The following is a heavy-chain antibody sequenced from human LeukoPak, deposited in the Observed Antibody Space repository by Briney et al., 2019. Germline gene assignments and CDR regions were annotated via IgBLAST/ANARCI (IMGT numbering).Heavy chain of an antibody. CDR3: VQQQLSGVDY. J-gene: IGHJ4*02. Sequence: SETLSLTCAVYGGSFSGYYWSWIRQPPGKGLEWIGEIYHSGSTNYNPSLKSRVTISVDKSKNQFSLKLSSVTAADTAVYYCVQQQLSGVDYWGQGTPVTVSS. CDR2: IYHSGST. CDR1: GGSFSGYY. V-gene: IGHV4-34*01. D-gene: IGHD6-13*01.